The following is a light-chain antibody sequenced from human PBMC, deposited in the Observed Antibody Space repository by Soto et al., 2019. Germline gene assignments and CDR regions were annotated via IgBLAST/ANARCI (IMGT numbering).Light chain of an antibody. V-gene: IGLV1-44*01. CDR1: SSNIGSNT. CDR2: SNN. J-gene: IGLJ2*01. Sequence: LLTQPPSASGTPGQRVTISCSGSSSNIGSNTVNWYQQLPGTAPKLLIYSNNQRPSGVPDRFSGSKSGTSASLAISGLQSEDEADYYCAAWDDSLNVLFVGGTQVTVL. CDR3: AAWDDSLNVL.